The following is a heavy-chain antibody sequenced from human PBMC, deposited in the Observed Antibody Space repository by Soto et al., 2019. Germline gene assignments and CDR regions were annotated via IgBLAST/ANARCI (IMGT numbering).Heavy chain of an antibody. J-gene: IGHJ4*02. CDR2: ISYDGSNK. V-gene: IGHV3-30-3*01. CDR1: GFTFSSYA. Sequence: PGGSLRLSCAASGFTFSSYAIHWVRQAPGKGLEWVAVISYDGSNKYYADSVKGRFTISRDNSKNTLYLQMNSLRAEDTAVYYCARANYGSGSYGYFDYWGQGTLVTVSS. CDR3: ARANYGSGSYGYFDY. D-gene: IGHD3-10*01.